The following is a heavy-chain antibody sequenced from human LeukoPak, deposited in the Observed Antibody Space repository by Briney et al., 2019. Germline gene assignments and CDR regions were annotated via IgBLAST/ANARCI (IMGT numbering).Heavy chain of an antibody. Sequence: PGGSLRLSCAASGFTFTSHWMSWVRQAPGKGLEWVARMNLDGSEEYYVDSVKGRFTISGDNAKTSLYLEMNSLRAEDTAVYYCARDATYCTNGVCYTRFDYWGQGTLVTVSS. J-gene: IGHJ4*02. CDR1: GFTFTSHW. CDR3: ARDATYCTNGVCYTRFDY. D-gene: IGHD2-8*01. CDR2: MNLDGSEE. V-gene: IGHV3-7*01.